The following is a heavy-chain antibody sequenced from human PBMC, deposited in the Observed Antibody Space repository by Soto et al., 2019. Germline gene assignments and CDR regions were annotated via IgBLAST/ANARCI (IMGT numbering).Heavy chain of an antibody. D-gene: IGHD2-2*01. Sequence: SGGSLSLSCAASGFTFSSYAMSWVRQAPGEGLEWVSAISGSGGSTYYADSVKGRFTISRDNSKNTLYLQMNSLRAEDTAIYYCAKDSHWAIISPTHDYWGQGTLVTVSS. CDR3: AKDSHWAIISPTHDY. CDR2: ISGSGGST. V-gene: IGHV3-23*01. J-gene: IGHJ4*02. CDR1: GFTFSSYA.